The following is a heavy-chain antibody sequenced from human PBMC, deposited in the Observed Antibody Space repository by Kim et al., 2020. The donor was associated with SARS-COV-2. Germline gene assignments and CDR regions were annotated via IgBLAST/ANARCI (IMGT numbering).Heavy chain of an antibody. Sequence: GGSLRLSCAASGFTFGDYAMHWVRQAPGKGLEWVSGISWNSGSIGYADSVKGRFTISRDNAKNSLYLQMNSLRAEDTALYYCAKDLAAAGDFDYWGQGTLVTVSS. V-gene: IGHV3-9*01. J-gene: IGHJ4*02. CDR2: ISWNSGSI. D-gene: IGHD6-13*01. CDR1: GFTFGDYA. CDR3: AKDLAAAGDFDY.